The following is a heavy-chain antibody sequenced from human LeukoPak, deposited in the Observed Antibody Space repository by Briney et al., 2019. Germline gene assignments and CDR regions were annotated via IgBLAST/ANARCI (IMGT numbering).Heavy chain of an antibody. J-gene: IGHJ4*02. CDR1: GGSISSSSYY. D-gene: IGHD2-15*01. CDR2: IYYSGST. V-gene: IGHV4-39*07. Sequence: SETLSLTCTVSGGSISSSSYYWGWIRQPPGKGLEWIGSIYYSGSTYYNPSLKSRVTISVDTSKNQFSLKLSSVTAADTAVYYCARASRIAAIFAYWGQGTLVTVSS. CDR3: ARASRIAAIFAY.